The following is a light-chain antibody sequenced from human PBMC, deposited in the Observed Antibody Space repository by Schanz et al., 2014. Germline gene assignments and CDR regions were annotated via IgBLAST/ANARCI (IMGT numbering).Light chain of an antibody. CDR3: QQYYSTPLT. CDR2: WVS. J-gene: IGKJ1*01. V-gene: IGKV4-1*01. Sequence: DIVMTQSPDSLAVSPGERATINCKSSQSLLYRVDKKIYLAWYQQRPGQPPRLLLHWVSSREAGVPDRFSGSGSGTDFTLTISSLQAEDVAVYYCQQYYSTPLTFGQGTKVEIK. CDR1: QSLLYRVDKKIY.